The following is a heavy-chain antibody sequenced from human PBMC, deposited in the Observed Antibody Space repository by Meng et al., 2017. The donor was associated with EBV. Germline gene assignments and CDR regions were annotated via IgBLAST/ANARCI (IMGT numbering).Heavy chain of an antibody. Sequence: QVQLVASAAEVKKAGSSGKVSCKTSGGPFRYYAISWVRQAPGQGLEWLGGFLPRLGAPNYAQKFHGRVKITADESTSTHYMDLSSLRSEDTAIYYCASESGRGYTPDYWGQGTLVTVSS. CDR3: ASESGRGYTPDY. CDR2: FLPRLGAP. V-gene: IGHV1-69*01. D-gene: IGHD3-10*01. J-gene: IGHJ4*02. CDR1: GGPFRYYA.